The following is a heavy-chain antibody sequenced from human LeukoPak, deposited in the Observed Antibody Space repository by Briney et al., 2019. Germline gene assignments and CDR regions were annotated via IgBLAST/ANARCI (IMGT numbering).Heavy chain of an antibody. Sequence: ASVKVSCKASGGTFSSYAISWVRQAPGQGVQWLGGIIPILGTANYAQKFQGRVTITTDESTSTASMELSSLRSEDTAVYYCAVDIEADYWGQGTLVTVSS. CDR1: GGTFSSYA. CDR2: IIPILGTA. D-gene: IGHD5-12*01. CDR3: AVDIEADY. J-gene: IGHJ4*02. V-gene: IGHV1-69*05.